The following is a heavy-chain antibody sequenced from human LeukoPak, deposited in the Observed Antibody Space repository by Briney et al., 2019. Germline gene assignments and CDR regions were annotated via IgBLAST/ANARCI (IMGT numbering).Heavy chain of an antibody. Sequence: PSETLSLTCTVSGGSISSYYWSWIRQPPGEGLEWIGYIYYSGSTNYNPSLKSRVTISVDTSKNQFSLKLSSVTAADTAVYYCARHGIAAFDYWGQGTLVTVSS. CDR3: ARHGIAAFDY. D-gene: IGHD6-13*01. V-gene: IGHV4-59*08. J-gene: IGHJ4*02. CDR2: IYYSGST. CDR1: GGSISSYY.